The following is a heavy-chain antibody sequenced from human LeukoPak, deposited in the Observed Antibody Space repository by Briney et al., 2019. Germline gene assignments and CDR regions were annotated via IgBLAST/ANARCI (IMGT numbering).Heavy chain of an antibody. CDR3: AKDEAWERYKD. J-gene: IGHJ1*01. CDR2: ISPSGGIT. CDR1: GFTFSTYG. D-gene: IGHD1-26*01. V-gene: IGHV3-23*01. Sequence: GGTLRLSCAASGFTFSTYGMNWVRQAPGKGLEWVSGISPSGGITYYTDSVKGRFTISRDNSKHTVSLQMNSLRGEDTAVYYCAKDEAWERYKDWGQGTLVTVSS.